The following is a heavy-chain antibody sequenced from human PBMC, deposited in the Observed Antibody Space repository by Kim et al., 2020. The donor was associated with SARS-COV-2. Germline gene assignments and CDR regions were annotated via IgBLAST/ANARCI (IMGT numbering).Heavy chain of an antibody. V-gene: IGHV3-15*01. J-gene: IGHJ6*02. CDR1: GFTFSNAW. CDR2: IKSKTDGGTT. D-gene: IGHD1-26*01. Sequence: GGSLRLSCAASGFTFSNAWMSWVRQAPGKGLEWVGRIKSKTDGGTTDYAAPVKGRFTISRDDSKNTPYLQMNSLKTEDTAVYYCTTSTTNYYFYYGMDVWGQGTTVTVSS. CDR3: TTSTTNYYFYYGMDV.